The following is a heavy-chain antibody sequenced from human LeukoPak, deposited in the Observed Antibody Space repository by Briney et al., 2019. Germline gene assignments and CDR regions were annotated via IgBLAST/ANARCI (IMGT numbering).Heavy chain of an antibody. D-gene: IGHD3-10*01. CDR1: GYTLTELS. V-gene: IGHV1-24*01. Sequence: PWASVKVSCMVSGYTLTELSMHWVRQAPGRGLEWMGGFDPEDGETIYAQKFQGRVTMTEDTSTDTAYMELSSLRSEDTAVYYCATWLLKRITMVRGVITINNWFDPWGQGTLVTVSS. J-gene: IGHJ5*02. CDR3: ATWLLKRITMVRGVITINNWFDP. CDR2: FDPEDGET.